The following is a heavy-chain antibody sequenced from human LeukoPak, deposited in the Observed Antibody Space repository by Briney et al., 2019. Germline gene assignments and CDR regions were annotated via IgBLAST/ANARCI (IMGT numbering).Heavy chain of an antibody. V-gene: IGHV3-7*03. CDR1: GFTFSSYW. Sequence: GGSLRLSCAASGFTFSSYWMSWVRQAPGKGLEWVANIKQDGSEKYYVDSVKGRFTISRDNSKNTLYLQMNSLRAEDTAVYYCAREAGDCSSTSCYFDYWGQGTLVTVSS. CDR2: IKQDGSEK. J-gene: IGHJ4*02. CDR3: AREAGDCSSTSCYFDY. D-gene: IGHD2-2*01.